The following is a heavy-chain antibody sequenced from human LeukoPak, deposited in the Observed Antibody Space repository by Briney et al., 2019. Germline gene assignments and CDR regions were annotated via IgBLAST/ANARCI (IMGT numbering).Heavy chain of an antibody. Sequence: SETLSLTCSVSGGSISGYYWGWIRQPPGKGLEWIGYIYYSGNTNYNPSLKSRGTISVDTSKNQFSLDLYSVTAADTAVYYCARLPMVRGVTEYYFDYWGQGTLVTVSS. V-gene: IGHV4-59*01. D-gene: IGHD3-10*01. CDR3: ARLPMVRGVTEYYFDY. CDR1: GGSISGYY. J-gene: IGHJ4*02. CDR2: IYYSGNT.